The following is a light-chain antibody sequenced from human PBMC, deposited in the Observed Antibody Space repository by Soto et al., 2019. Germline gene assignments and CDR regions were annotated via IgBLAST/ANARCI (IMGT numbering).Light chain of an antibody. J-gene: IGLJ2*01. V-gene: IGLV2-14*03. CDR1: SSDVGGYKY. CDR3: SSFTSSSTYVI. CDR2: EVS. Sequence: QSVLTQPASVSGSPGQSITISCTGTSSDVGGYKYVSWYQQHPGKAPKLMIYEVSNRPSGVSNRFSGSKSGNTASLTISGVQADDEADYYCSSFTSSSTYVIFGGGTKLTVL.